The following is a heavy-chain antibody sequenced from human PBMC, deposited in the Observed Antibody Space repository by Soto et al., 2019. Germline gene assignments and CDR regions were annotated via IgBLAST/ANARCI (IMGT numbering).Heavy chain of an antibody. D-gene: IGHD3-10*01. CDR1: GFTFSSYA. Sequence: QVQLVESGGGVVQPGRSLRLSCAASGFTFSSYAMHWVRQAPGKGLEWVAVISYDGSNKYYADSVKGRFTISGDNSKNTLYLQMNSLRAEDTAVYYCARDLDRGYFDYWGQGTLVTVSS. CDR2: ISYDGSNK. CDR3: ARDLDRGYFDY. V-gene: IGHV3-30-3*01. J-gene: IGHJ4*02.